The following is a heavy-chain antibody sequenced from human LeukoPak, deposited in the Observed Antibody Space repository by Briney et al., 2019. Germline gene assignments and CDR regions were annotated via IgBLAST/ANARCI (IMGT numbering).Heavy chain of an antibody. CDR1: GFTFSSYW. V-gene: IGHV3-7*01. CDR3: ARDRGYYYDSSGHYGMDV. CDR2: INQDGSEK. Sequence: GGSLRLSCAASGFTFSSYWMSWVRQAPGKGLQWVANINQDGSEKYYVDSVKGRFTISRDNAKNSLYLQMNSLRAEDTAVYYCARDRGYYYDSSGHYGMDVWGQGTTVTVSS. D-gene: IGHD3-22*01. J-gene: IGHJ6*02.